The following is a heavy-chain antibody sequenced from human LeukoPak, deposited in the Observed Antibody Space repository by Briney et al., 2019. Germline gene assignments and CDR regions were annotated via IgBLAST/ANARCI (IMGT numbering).Heavy chain of an antibody. CDR3: ARGFWESGLEY. CDR1: GYTFTSYG. Sequence: EASVKVSCKASGYTFTSYGISWVRQAPGQGLEWMGWISTYNGNTNYAQKFQGRVTMTRDTSISTAYMELSRLRSDDTAVYFCARGFWESGLEYWGQGTLVTVSS. CDR2: ISTYNGNT. D-gene: IGHD3-10*01. V-gene: IGHV1-18*01. J-gene: IGHJ4*02.